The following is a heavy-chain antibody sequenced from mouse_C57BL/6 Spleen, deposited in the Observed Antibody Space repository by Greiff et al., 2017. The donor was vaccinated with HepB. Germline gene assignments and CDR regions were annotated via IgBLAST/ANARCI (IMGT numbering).Heavy chain of an antibody. CDR1: GYTFTSYW. Sequence: QVQLQQPGAELVKPGASVKLSCKASGYTFTSYWMHWVKQRPGRGLEWIGRIDPNSGGTKYNEKFKSKATLTVDTSSSTAYMQLSSLTSEDSAVYYCARIDYGSSYDWYFDVWGTGTTVTVSS. CDR2: IDPNSGGT. CDR3: ARIDYGSSYDWYFDV. D-gene: IGHD1-1*01. J-gene: IGHJ1*03. V-gene: IGHV1-62-3*01.